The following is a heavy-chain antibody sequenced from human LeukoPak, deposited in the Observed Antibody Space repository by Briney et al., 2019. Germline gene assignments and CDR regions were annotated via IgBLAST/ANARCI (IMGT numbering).Heavy chain of an antibody. D-gene: IGHD5-24*01. CDR2: ISNSDGST. Sequence: GGSLRLSCTTSGFTFRKHVMTWVRQAPGKGLEWVSGISNSDGSTYNADSVKGRFIISRDDSKNTLYLQMNSLRAGDTAVYYCARTIEMATISYFDYWGQGTLVTVSS. J-gene: IGHJ4*02. V-gene: IGHV3-23*01. CDR3: ARTIEMATISYFDY. CDR1: GFTFRKHV.